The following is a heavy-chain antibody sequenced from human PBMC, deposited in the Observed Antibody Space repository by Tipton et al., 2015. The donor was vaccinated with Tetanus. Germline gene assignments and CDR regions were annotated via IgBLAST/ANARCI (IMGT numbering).Heavy chain of an antibody. CDR1: GYTFTSYY. CDR2: INPSGGST. V-gene: IGHV1-46*01. CDR3: ARVNEYSSSSVEGDKVDY. J-gene: IGHJ4*02. D-gene: IGHD6-6*01. Sequence: QVQLVQSGAEVKKPGASVKVSCKASGYTFTSYYMHCVRQAPGQGLEWMGIINPSGGSTSYAQKLQGRVTMTRDTSTSTVYMERSSLRSEDTAVYYCARVNEYSSSSVEGDKVDYWGQGTLVTVSS.